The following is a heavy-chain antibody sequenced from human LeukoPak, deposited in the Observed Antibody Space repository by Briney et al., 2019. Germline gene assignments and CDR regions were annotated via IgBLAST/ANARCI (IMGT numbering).Heavy chain of an antibody. CDR1: GFTFSSYS. CDR2: ISSSSKTI. J-gene: IGHJ4*02. Sequence: GGSLRLSCAASGFTFSSYSMNWVRQAPGKGLEWVSYISSSSKTIYYADSVKGRFTISRDNSKNTLYLQMNSLRAEDTAVYYCAKRTSGSSWYSSDYWGQGTLVTVSS. D-gene: IGHD6-13*01. V-gene: IGHV3-48*01. CDR3: AKRTSGSSWYSSDY.